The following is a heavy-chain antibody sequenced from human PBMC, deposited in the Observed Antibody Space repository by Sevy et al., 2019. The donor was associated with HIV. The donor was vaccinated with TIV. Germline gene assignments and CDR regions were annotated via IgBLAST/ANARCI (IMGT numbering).Heavy chain of an antibody. CDR1: GFTFNSYW. V-gene: IGHV3-48*04. Sequence: GGSLRLSCSTSGFTFNSYWLTWVRQAPGKGLEWISYISSGGSIIYYADSVKGRFTISRDNAKNSLYLQMNSLRAEDTAVYYCTRVRYNYGSYYFDYWGQGTLVTVSS. CDR3: TRVRYNYGSYYFDY. J-gene: IGHJ4*02. D-gene: IGHD1-1*01. CDR2: ISSGGSII.